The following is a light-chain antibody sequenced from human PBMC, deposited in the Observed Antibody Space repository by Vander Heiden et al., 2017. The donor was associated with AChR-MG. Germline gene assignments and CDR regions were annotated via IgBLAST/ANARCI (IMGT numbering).Light chain of an antibody. CDR3: SSFTASSTYV. J-gene: IGLJ1*01. CDR2: DVS. Sequence: QSALTQPASVSVSPGQSISFSCTRTSSDVAPYDSVSSCQHPPGQHPKLMIYDVSQRPSGVSDRFSGSKSGNTASLTISGLQAEDEADYYCSSFTASSTYVFGTGTKVTVL. V-gene: IGLV2-14*03. CDR1: SSDVAPYDS.